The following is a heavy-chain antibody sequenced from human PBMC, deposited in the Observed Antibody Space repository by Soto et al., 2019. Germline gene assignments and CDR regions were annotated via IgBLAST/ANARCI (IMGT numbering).Heavy chain of an antibody. V-gene: IGHV1-69*13. Sequence: SVKVSCKASGGTVSSYAISWVRQAPGQGLEWMGGIIPIFGTANYAQKFQGRVTITADESTSTAYMELSSLRSEDTAVYYCARDNNLPFRDFWSGYLVYYYGMDVRGQGTTVTVSS. J-gene: IGHJ6*02. CDR2: IIPIFGTA. CDR1: GGTVSSYA. CDR3: ARDNNLPFRDFWSGYLVYYYGMDV. D-gene: IGHD3-3*01.